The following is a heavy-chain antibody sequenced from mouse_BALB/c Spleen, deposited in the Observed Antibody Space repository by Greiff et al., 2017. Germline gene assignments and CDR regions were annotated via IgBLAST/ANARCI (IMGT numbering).Heavy chain of an antibody. CDR2: IDPANGNT. V-gene: IGHV14-3*02. Sequence: EVQLQQSGAELVKPGASVKLSCTASGFNIKDTYMHWVKQRPEQGLEWIGRIDPANGNTKYDPKFQGKATITADTSSNTAYLQLSSLTSEDTAVYYCASPYDSYAMDYWGQGTSVTVSS. CDR1: GFNIKDTY. CDR3: ASPYDSYAMDY. D-gene: IGHD2-12*01. J-gene: IGHJ4*01.